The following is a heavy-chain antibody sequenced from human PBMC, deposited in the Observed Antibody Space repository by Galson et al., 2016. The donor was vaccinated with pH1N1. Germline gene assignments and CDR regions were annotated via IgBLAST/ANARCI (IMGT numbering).Heavy chain of an antibody. CDR3: ARDPNSGWYTDY. Sequence: SVKVSCKASGYTFSGYYMHWVRQAPGQGLEWMGWINPNSGGTSYAPKFQGGVTMTRDTSISTGYMELSRLRSDDTAVYYCARDPNSGWYTDYWGQGTLVTVSS. CDR2: INPNSGGT. D-gene: IGHD6-19*01. CDR1: GYTFSGYY. V-gene: IGHV1-2*02. J-gene: IGHJ4*02.